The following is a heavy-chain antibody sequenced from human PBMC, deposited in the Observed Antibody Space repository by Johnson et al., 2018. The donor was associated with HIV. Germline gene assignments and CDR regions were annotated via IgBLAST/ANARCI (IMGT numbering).Heavy chain of an antibody. CDR1: GFTFSSFG. Sequence: QVQLVESGGGVVQPGGSLRLSCAASGFTFSSFGMHWVRQAPGKGLEWVAVISYDGSNKYYADSVKGRFTISRDNSKNTLYLQMNRLRAEDTAVYYCARDRSSGCYGRVDAFDIWGQGTMVTVSS. CDR2: ISYDGSNK. V-gene: IGHV3-30*19. J-gene: IGHJ3*02. D-gene: IGHD6-19*01. CDR3: ARDRSSGCYGRVDAFDI.